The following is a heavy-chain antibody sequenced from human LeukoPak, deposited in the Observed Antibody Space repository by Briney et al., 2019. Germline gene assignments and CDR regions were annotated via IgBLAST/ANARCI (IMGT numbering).Heavy chain of an antibody. CDR2: ISQDGSEI. D-gene: IGHD3-3*02. CDR3: ARLGAGMHFFYLDL. V-gene: IGHV3-7*01. CDR1: GFTPVHYW. J-gene: IGHJ4*02. Sequence: GGSLRLSCTLSGFTPVHYWMTWVRQAPGKGLEWVANISQDGSEIFYVDSVRGRFTISRDNAKSSLYLQMNSLSAEDTAVYYCARLGAGMHFFYLDLWGQGTLVTVSS.